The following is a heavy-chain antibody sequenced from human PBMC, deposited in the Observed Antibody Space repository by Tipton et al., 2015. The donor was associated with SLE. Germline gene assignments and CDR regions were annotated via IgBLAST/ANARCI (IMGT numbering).Heavy chain of an antibody. D-gene: IGHD1-7*01. CDR1: GDSISRSTYY. J-gene: IGHJ4*02. V-gene: IGHV4-39*01. Sequence: TLSLTCNVSGDSISRSTYYWGWIRQPPGKGLEWIGTIYYLGNTYYNPSLKSRVTMSIDTSKNQFSLKLRTVAATDTAVYYCARWNYVGFTFDYWGQGTLVTVSS. CDR2: IYYLGNT. CDR3: ARWNYVGFTFDY.